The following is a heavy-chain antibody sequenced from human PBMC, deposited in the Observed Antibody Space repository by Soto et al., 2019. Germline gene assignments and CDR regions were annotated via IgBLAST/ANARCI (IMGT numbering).Heavy chain of an antibody. CDR1: GDSITSYY. V-gene: IGHV4-59*01. J-gene: IGHJ2*01. CDR2: VSYSGST. Sequence: QVQLQESGPGLVKPSETLSLICTVSGDSITSYYWSWIRQPPGKGLEWIGHVSYSGSTNFNPSLNGLVTMSLDTSKSHFSLRLSSVTAADTAMYFCARDLGYYDGSGFHLARYFDLWGRGTLVTVSS. CDR3: ARDLGYYDGSGFHLARYFDL. D-gene: IGHD3-22*01.